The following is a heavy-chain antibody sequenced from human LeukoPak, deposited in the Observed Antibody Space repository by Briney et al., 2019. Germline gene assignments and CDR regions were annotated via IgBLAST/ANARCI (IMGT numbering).Heavy chain of an antibody. J-gene: IGHJ6*02. V-gene: IGHV3-74*01. D-gene: IGHD7-27*01. CDR1: GSTFRSYW. CDR3: GRPLQLGNYYYALDV. CDR2: INNGGTNT. Sequence: GGSLRLSCAASGSTFRSYWMHWVRQAPGKGLVWVSRINNGGTNTTYADSVKGRFTISRDNAKNTLYLQMNSLRAEDTAVYYCGRPLQLGNYYYALDVWGQGTTVTVSS.